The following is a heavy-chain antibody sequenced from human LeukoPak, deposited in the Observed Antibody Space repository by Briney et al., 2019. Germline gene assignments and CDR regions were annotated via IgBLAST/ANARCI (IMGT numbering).Heavy chain of an antibody. CDR3: ARFITGPYYFDY. J-gene: IGHJ4*02. D-gene: IGHD3-22*01. V-gene: IGHV3-21*01. CDR1: GFTFSSYN. CDR2: ISSSSSYI. Sequence: GGSLRLSCAASGFTFSSYNMNWVRQAPGKGLEWVLSISSSSSYIYYADSVKGRFIISRDNAKNSLYLQMNSLRAEDTAVYYCARFITGPYYFDYWGQGTLVTVSS.